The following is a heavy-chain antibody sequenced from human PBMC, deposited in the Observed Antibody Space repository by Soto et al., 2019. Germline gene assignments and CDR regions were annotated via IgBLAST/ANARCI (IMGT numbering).Heavy chain of an antibody. V-gene: IGHV1-69*08. CDR2: IIPVLGIV. CDR1: GGTFSTYT. CDR3: ARDLRPSTCTGTNYSYRDV. Sequence: QVQLVQSGAEVKKPGSSVKVSCKASGGTFSTYTITWVRQAPGLGLEWIGRIIPVLGIVNYAQKLQGRVTISADKSTTTAYMELSSIRSEDTAVYYCARDLRPSTCTGTNYSYRDVWGKGTTVTVSS. D-gene: IGHD1-7*01. J-gene: IGHJ6*03.